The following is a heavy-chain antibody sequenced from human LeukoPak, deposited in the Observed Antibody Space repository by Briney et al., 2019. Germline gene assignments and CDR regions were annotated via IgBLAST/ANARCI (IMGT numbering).Heavy chain of an antibody. Sequence: SVKVSRKASGGTFSSYAISWVRQVPGQGLEWMGGIIPILGTANYAQKFQGRVTITADESTSTAYMELSSLRSEDTAVYYCARSRIAAAHFDYWGQGTLVTVSS. J-gene: IGHJ4*02. CDR2: IIPILGTA. D-gene: IGHD6-13*01. V-gene: IGHV1-69*13. CDR1: GGTFSSYA. CDR3: ARSRIAAAHFDY.